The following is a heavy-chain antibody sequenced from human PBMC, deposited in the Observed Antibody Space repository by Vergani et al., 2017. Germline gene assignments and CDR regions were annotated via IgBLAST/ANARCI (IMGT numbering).Heavy chain of an antibody. CDR3: ARVGYDYVWGTYRSYYFDY. J-gene: IGHJ4*02. CDR1: GGPISSNY. CDR2: ISYSWST. D-gene: IGHD3-16*02. V-gene: IGHV4-59*01. Sequence: QVQLQESGPGLVKPSETLSLICTVPGGPISSNYWSWIRPPPGKGLEWIGYISYSWSTSYNPSLKSRVTILKDTSKNQFSLRLSSVTAADTAVYYCARVGYDYVWGTYRSYYFDYWGQGTLVTVSS.